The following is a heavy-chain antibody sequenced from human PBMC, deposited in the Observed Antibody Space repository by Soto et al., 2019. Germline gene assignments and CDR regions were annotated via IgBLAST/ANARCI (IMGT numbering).Heavy chain of an antibody. V-gene: IGHV3-64*01. CDR2: ISSNGGST. J-gene: IGHJ6*03. CDR1: GFTFSSYA. D-gene: IGHD5-18*01. CDR3: ARGHVDTAMAKDYDYYMDV. Sequence: EVQLVESGGGLVQPGGSLRLSCAASGFTFSSYAMHWVRQAPGKGLEYVSAISSNGGSTYYANSVKGRFTISRDNSKNTLYLQMGSLRAEDMAVYYCARGHVDTAMAKDYDYYMDVWGKGTTVTVSS.